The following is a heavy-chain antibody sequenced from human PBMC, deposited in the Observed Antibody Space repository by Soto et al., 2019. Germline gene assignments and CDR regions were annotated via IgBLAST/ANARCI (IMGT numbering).Heavy chain of an antibody. CDR3: ARAIHRSSSAFYDSYYYYGMDV. J-gene: IGHJ6*02. Sequence: SETLSLTCAVYGGSFSGYYWSWIRQPPGKGREWIGEINHSGSTNYNPSLKSRVTITVDTSKNQFTLKLSSETATDTAVYYCARAIHRSSSAFYDSYYYYGMDVWGQGTTVTVSS. CDR2: INHSGST. CDR1: GGSFSGYY. D-gene: IGHD6-13*01. V-gene: IGHV4-34*01.